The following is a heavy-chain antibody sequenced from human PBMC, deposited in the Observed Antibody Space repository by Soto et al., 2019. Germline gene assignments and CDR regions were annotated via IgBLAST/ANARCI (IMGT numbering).Heavy chain of an antibody. CDR3: AKDSLDSSSWYRIFDY. CDR2: ISGSGGST. J-gene: IGHJ4*02. CDR1: GFTFSSYA. V-gene: IGHV3-23*01. Sequence: GGSLRLSCAASGFTFSSYAMSWVRQAPGKGLEWVSAISGSGGSTYYADSVKGRFTISRDNSKNTLYLQMNSLRAEDTAVYYCAKDSLDSSSWYRIFDYCGQGTLVTVSS. D-gene: IGHD6-13*01.